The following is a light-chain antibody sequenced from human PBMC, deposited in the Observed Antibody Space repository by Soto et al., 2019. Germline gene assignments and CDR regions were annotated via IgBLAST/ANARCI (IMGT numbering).Light chain of an antibody. CDR3: QQSYSIPPT. Sequence: DIQMTQSASSLSASVGDRVTITCRASQTIINYLNWYQHKPGTAPKLLIYAASSLQSGVPSRFSGSGSGTDFTLTISSLQPEDFATYYCQQSYSIPPTFGQGTKVDIK. CDR2: AAS. J-gene: IGKJ1*01. V-gene: IGKV1-39*01. CDR1: QTIINY.